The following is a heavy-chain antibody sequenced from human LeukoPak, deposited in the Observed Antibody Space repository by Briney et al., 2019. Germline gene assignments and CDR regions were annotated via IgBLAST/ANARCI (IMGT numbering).Heavy chain of an antibody. CDR2: IIPIFGTA. CDR1: GYTFTGYY. CDR3: ARVGEGGYGYGDYYFDY. Sequence: ASVKVSCKASGYTFTGYYMHWVRQAPGQGLEWMGGIIPIFGTANYAQKFQGRVTITADESTSTADMELSSLRSEDTAVYYCARVGEGGYGYGDYYFDYWGQGTLVTVSS. D-gene: IGHD5-12*01. J-gene: IGHJ4*02. V-gene: IGHV1-69*13.